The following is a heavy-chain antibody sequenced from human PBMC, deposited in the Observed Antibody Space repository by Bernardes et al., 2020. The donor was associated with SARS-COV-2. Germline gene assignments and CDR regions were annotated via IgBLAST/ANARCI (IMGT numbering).Heavy chain of an antibody. D-gene: IGHD3-16*02. Sequence: ASVKVSCKASGFTFTDYYLHWVRQAPGQGLEWMGWINPSGSGTKYAQNFQGRVTMTRDTSISTAYMELSRLRSDDTAVYYCARSRLVDDYVWGSYRYTLQDYYYYGMDVWGQGTTVTVSS. CDR1: GFTFTDYY. V-gene: IGHV1-2*02. J-gene: IGHJ6*02. CDR3: ARSRLVDDYVWGSYRYTLQDYYYYGMDV. CDR2: INPSGSGT.